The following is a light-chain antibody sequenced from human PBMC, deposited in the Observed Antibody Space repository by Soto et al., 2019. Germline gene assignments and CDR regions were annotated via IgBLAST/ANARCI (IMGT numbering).Light chain of an antibody. CDR3: QQGSFSPLT. Sequence: EIVLTQSPGTLSSSPGERATLSCRASQSVTNNYLAWYQQKPRQPPRLLIYDASISATGVPDRFSGSASGTDFTLTISRLEPEDVAVYYCQQGSFSPLTFGGGTKVEIK. CDR1: QSVTNNY. V-gene: IGKV3-20*01. J-gene: IGKJ4*01. CDR2: DAS.